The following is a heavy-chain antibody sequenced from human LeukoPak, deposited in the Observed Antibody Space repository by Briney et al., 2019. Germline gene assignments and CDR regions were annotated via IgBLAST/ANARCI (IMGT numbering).Heavy chain of an antibody. J-gene: IGHJ4*02. CDR3: ARRINARKVVVTATYYFDY. Sequence: PSETLSLTCAVYGGSFSGYYWSWIRQPPGKGLGWIGEINHSGSTNYNPSLKSRVTISVDTSKNQFSLKLSSVTAADTAVYYCARRINARKVVVTATYYFDYWGQGTLVTVSS. CDR1: GGSFSGYY. CDR2: INHSGST. D-gene: IGHD2-21*02. V-gene: IGHV4-34*01.